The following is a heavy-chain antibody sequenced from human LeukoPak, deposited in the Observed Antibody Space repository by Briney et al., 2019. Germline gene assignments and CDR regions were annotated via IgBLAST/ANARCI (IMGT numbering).Heavy chain of an antibody. CDR1: GYSFTSYW. Sequence: GESLKISCKGSGYSFTSYWIGWVRQMPGKGLEWMGIIYPGDSDTRYSPSFQGQVTISADKSISTAYPQWSSLKASDTAMYYCARTYYGSGSYYLNPFDYWGQGTLVTVSS. J-gene: IGHJ4*02. D-gene: IGHD3-10*01. CDR3: ARTYYGSGSYYLNPFDY. V-gene: IGHV5-51*01. CDR2: IYPGDSDT.